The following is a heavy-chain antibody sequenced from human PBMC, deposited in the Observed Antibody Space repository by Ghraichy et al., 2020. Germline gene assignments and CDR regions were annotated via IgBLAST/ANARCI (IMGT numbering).Heavy chain of an antibody. V-gene: IGHV4-30-2*01. CDR2: IYQTESS. CDR1: GGSINRGGYA. CDR3: ARGVLTSGPDYYFDL. Sequence: SQTLSLTCAVSGGSINRGGYAWSWIRQPPGKGLEWIGYIYQTESSQYNPSLKSRVSMSIETSKNQFSLRVTSVTAADTAVYFCARGVLTSGPDYYFDLWGQGALVTVSP. J-gene: IGHJ4*02. D-gene: IGHD4/OR15-4a*01.